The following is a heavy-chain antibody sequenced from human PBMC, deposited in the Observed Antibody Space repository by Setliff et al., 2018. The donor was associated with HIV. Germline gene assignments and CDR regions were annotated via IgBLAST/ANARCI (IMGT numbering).Heavy chain of an antibody. CDR2: ISSSSSTI. V-gene: IGHV3-48*01. CDR1: GFTFSSYS. D-gene: IGHD3-16*01. Sequence: PGGSLRLSCAASGFTFSSYSMNWVRQAPGKGLEWVSYISSSSSTIYYADSVKGRFTISRDNVKNSVYLQMNSLRAEDTAVYYCARREYNYVPRAFDLWGRGTMVTVSS. CDR3: ARREYNYVPRAFDL. J-gene: IGHJ3*01.